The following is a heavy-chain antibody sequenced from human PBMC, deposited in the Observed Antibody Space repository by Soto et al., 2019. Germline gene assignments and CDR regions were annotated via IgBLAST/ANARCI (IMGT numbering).Heavy chain of an antibody. V-gene: IGHV3-53*01. J-gene: IGHJ4*02. CDR3: ARGASSFDN. CDR2: IYSDGTT. CDR1: GISVGTNY. Sequence: GGSLRLSCAASGISVGTNYLTWVRQAPGKGLEWVSFIYSDGTTYYADSVKGRFTISRDTSNNTLYLQMNSLRAEDTAVYYCARGASSFDNWGQGTLVTVSS.